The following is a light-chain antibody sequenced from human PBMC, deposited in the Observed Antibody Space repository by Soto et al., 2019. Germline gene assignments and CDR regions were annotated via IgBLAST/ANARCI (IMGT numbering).Light chain of an antibody. J-gene: IGLJ3*02. CDR1: SGHSIFV. CDR3: QTWATGLWV. Sequence: QPVLTQSPSASASLGASVKLTCTLSSGHSIFVIAWHQQQPEKGPRYLMKVNGDGSHNQGDVIPDRFSGSSSGAERYLTISSLQSEDEAYYYCQTWATGLWVFGGGTKLTVL. CDR2: VNGDGSH. V-gene: IGLV4-69*01.